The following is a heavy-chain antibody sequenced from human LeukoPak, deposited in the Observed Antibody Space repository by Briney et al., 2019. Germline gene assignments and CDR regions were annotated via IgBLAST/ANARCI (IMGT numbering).Heavy chain of an antibody. CDR3: AREGQSSSFDI. J-gene: IGHJ3*02. D-gene: IGHD6-19*01. CDR1: GFTFSSYS. V-gene: IGHV4-39*07. Sequence: PGGSLRLSCAASGFTFSSYSMNWIRQPPEKGLEWIGTFYYSGSTYYNSSLKSRVTISVDTSKNQFSLKLSSATAADTAVYYCAREGQSSSFDIWGQGTMVTVSS. CDR2: FYYSGST.